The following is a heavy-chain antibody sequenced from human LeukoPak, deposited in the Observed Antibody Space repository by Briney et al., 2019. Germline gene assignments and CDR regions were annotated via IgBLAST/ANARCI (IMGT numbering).Heavy chain of an antibody. CDR3: ARDPEHFDLYESSGQLDS. D-gene: IGHD3-22*01. CDR2: ISGFSGNT. CDR1: GYKFSNYG. Sequence: ASVKVSCKASGYKFSNYGISWVRQAPGQGLEWMGWISGFSGNTNYAQKFQDRVTLSTDTSTSTVYMDLRSLISDDTAVYYCARDPEHFDLYESSGQLDSWGQGTQVTVS. V-gene: IGHV1-18*01. J-gene: IGHJ4*02.